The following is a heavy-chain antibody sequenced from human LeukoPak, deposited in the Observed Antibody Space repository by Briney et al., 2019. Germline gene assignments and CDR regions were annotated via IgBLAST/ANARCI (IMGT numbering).Heavy chain of an antibody. CDR3: ARQGDGVEYFYAVDV. CDR1: GGSLRPYY. D-gene: IGHD3-16*01. V-gene: IGHV4-59*08. Sequence: PSETLSLTCTVSGGSLRPYYWGWIRQPPGKGLEWIAFIHYSGSTNYNLSLRTRVTISVDTTKNQFSLKVSSVTAADTAIYYCARQGDGVEYFYAVDVWGQGTTVTVSS. CDR2: IHYSGST. J-gene: IGHJ6*02.